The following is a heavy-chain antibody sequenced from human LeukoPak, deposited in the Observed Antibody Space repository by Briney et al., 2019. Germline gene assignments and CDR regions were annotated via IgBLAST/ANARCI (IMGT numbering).Heavy chain of an antibody. Sequence: SETLSLTCAVYGGSFSGYYWSWIRQPPGKGLEWIGEINHSGSTNYNPSFKSRVTISVDTSKNQFSLKLSSVTAADTAVYYCASYSNWYPHWGQGTLVTVSS. CDR1: GGSFSGYY. CDR2: INHSGST. V-gene: IGHV4-34*01. D-gene: IGHD6-13*01. J-gene: IGHJ4*02. CDR3: ASYSNWYPH.